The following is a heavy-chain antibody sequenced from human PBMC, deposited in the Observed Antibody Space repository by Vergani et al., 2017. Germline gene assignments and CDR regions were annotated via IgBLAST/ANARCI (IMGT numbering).Heavy chain of an antibody. D-gene: IGHD3-3*01. V-gene: IGHV3-48*01. J-gene: IGHJ3*02. CDR1: GFTFNSFS. CDR3: ARDSTLDFWRNDAFDI. CDR2: IAVSSTTI. Sequence: EVQLVESGGGLVQPGGSLRLSCAASGFTFNSFSMNWVRQAPGKGLQWVSYIAVSSTTIYYADSVKGRFTISRDNAKNSLYLEMNSLRAEDTAVYYCARDSTLDFWRNDAFDIWGQGTMVTVSS.